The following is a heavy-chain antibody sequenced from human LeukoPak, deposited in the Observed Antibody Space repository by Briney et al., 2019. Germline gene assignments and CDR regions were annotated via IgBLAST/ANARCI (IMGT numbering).Heavy chain of an antibody. CDR3: AKDALLYITSRFDY. V-gene: IGHV3-30*18. CDR2: ISNDGTTQ. J-gene: IGHJ4*02. D-gene: IGHD2-2*01. Sequence: GGSLRLSCAASGFTFTTYGMHWVRQAPGKGLEWVAVISNDGTTQNHVETVKGRFTISRDNSRNTVYLQMNSLRTEDTALYYCAKDALLYITSRFDYWGQGTLVTVSS. CDR1: GFTFTTYG.